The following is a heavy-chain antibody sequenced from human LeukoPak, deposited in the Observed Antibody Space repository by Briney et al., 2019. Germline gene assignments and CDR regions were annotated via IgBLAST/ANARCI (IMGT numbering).Heavy chain of an antibody. CDR3: VRVKGSYFDY. Sequence: GGSLRLSCAASGFPLSSYSINWVRQAPGKGLEWVSYISSSGSAIYYVDSVKGRFTVSRDNAKNSLFLQMNSPRAEDTAVYYCVRVKGSYFDYWGRGALVTVSS. V-gene: IGHV3-48*01. CDR2: ISSSGSAI. D-gene: IGHD2-15*01. CDR1: GFPLSSYS. J-gene: IGHJ4*02.